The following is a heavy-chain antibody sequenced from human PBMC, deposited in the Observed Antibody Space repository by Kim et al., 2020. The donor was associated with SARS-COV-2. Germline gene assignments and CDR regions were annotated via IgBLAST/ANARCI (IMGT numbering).Heavy chain of an antibody. J-gene: IGHJ4*02. CDR1: GFTFSDYY. D-gene: IGHD3-9*01. V-gene: IGHV3-11*01. Sequence: GGSLRLSCAASGFTFSDYYMSWIRQAPGKGLEWVSYISSSGCTIYYADSVKGRFTISRDNAKNSLYLQMNSLRAEDTAVYYCARDFKGYFDWLIFDYWGQGTLVTGSS. CDR3: ARDFKGYFDWLIFDY. CDR2: ISSSGCTI.